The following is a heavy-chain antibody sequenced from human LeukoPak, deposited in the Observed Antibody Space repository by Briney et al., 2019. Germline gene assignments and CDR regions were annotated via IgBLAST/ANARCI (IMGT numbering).Heavy chain of an antibody. CDR1: GGTFSSYA. Sequence: ASVKVSCKASGGTFSSYAISWVRQAPGQGLEWMGGIIPIFGTANYAQKFQGRVTITADESTSTAYMELSSLRSEDTAVYYCARDSYYYGSGSFFPNWFDPWGQGTLVTVSS. D-gene: IGHD3-10*01. CDR3: ARDSYYYGSGSFFPNWFDP. V-gene: IGHV1-69*13. J-gene: IGHJ5*02. CDR2: IIPIFGTA.